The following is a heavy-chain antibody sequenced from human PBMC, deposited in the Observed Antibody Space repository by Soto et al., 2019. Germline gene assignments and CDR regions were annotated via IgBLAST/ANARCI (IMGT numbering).Heavy chain of an antibody. Sequence: GSLRLCCAASGFTFSSYSMNWVRQAPGKGLEWVSYISSSSSTIYHADSVKGRFTISRDNAKNSLYLQMNSLRAEDTAVYYCARIGYDFWSGFITTPHNWFDPWGQGTLVTVSS. V-gene: IGHV3-48*01. D-gene: IGHD3-3*01. CDR2: ISSSSSTI. CDR1: GFTFSSYS. CDR3: ARIGYDFWSGFITTPHNWFDP. J-gene: IGHJ5*02.